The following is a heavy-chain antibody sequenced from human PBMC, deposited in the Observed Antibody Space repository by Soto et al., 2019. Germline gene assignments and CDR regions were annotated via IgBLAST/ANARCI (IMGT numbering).Heavy chain of an antibody. CDR3: AREQQFFGVVFDY. V-gene: IGHV1-3*01. D-gene: IGHD3-3*01. CDR1: GYTFTSYA. Sequence: QVQLVQSGAEVKKPGASVKVSFKASGYTFTSYAMHWVRQAPGQRLEWMGWINAGNGNTKYSQKFQGRVTITRDTSASTAYMELSSLRSEDTAVYYCAREQQFFGVVFDYWGQGTLVTVSS. CDR2: INAGNGNT. J-gene: IGHJ4*02.